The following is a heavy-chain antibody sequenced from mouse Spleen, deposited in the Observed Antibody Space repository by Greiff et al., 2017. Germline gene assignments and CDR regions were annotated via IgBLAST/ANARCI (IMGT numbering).Heavy chain of an antibody. CDR1: GYTFTSYW. J-gene: IGHJ4*01. D-gene: IGHD1-1*01. Sequence: QVQLQQPGAELVKPGASVKLSCKASGYTFTSYWMHWVKQRPGKGLEWIGQIYPGDGDTNYNGKFKGKATLTADKSSSTAYMQLSSLTSEDSAVYFCARSDYYGSSYSSYAMDYWGQGTSVTVSS. V-gene: IGHV1-80*01. CDR3: ARSDYYGSSYSSYAMDY. CDR2: IYPGDGDT.